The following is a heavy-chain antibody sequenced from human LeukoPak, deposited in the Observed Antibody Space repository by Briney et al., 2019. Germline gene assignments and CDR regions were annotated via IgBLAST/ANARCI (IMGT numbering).Heavy chain of an antibody. J-gene: IGHJ5*02. Sequence: SETLSLTCTVSGYSISSGYYWSWIRQPPGKGLEWIGFIYYSGNTNYNPSLKSRVTISIDTSKNQFSLMLNSVTAADTAVYYCARELFYGSGISNWFDPWGQGTLVTVSS. CDR3: ARELFYGSGISNWFDP. CDR1: GYSISSGYY. CDR2: IYYSGNT. V-gene: IGHV4-61*01. D-gene: IGHD3-10*01.